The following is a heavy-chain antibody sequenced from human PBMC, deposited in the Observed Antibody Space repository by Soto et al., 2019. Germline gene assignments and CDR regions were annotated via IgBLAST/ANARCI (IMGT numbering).Heavy chain of an antibody. CDR1: GFTFNMYA. D-gene: IGHD1-1*01. J-gene: IGHJ4*02. CDR2: IGGSGANT. Sequence: VGSLRLSCAASGFTFNMYAMSWVRQAPGKGLEWVSGIGGSGANTYYADFVKGRFTISRDNSKNTLYLQMDSLRAEDTAIYYCARTITGYFWAGAYWGQGTLVTVSS. V-gene: IGHV3-23*01. CDR3: ARTITGYFWAGAY.